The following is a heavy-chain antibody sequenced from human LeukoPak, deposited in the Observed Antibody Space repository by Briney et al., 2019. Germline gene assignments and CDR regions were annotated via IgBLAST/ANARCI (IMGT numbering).Heavy chain of an antibody. Sequence: PGRSLRLSCGAPGFSFSSSAMHWGCQAPGKGLEWRTFILHDRSMADYADSINGRFTISRDNSNNTLFLPMNSLRTEDTAVYYCAKDRYGSGSNWLDPWGQGTLVTVSS. CDR2: ILHDRSMA. V-gene: IGHV3-30*18. J-gene: IGHJ5*02. CDR1: GFSFSSSA. D-gene: IGHD3-10*01. CDR3: AKDRYGSGSNWLDP.